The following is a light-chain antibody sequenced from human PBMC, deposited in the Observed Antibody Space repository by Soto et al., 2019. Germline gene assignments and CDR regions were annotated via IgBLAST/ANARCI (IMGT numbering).Light chain of an antibody. V-gene: IGKV1-5*01. CDR1: QSITIW. Sequence: STLSASVGDRVTITCRASQSITIWLAWYQQKPGRAPKLLIFDASSLESGVPSRFSGSGSGTEFTLTISSLQPDDFATYYCQQYKNYCWTSGKGTEVEIK. CDR2: DAS. J-gene: IGKJ1*01. CDR3: QQYKNYCWT.